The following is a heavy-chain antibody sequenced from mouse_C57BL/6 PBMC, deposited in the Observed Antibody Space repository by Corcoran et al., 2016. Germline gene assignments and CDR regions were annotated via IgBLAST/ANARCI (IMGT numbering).Heavy chain of an antibody. V-gene: IGHV1-26*01. CDR3: ARAPYSNYFDY. J-gene: IGHJ2*01. D-gene: IGHD2-5*01. CDR2: INPNNGGT. Sequence: EVQLQQSGPELVKPGASVMISCKASGYTFTDYYMNWVKQSHGKSLEWIGDINPNNGGTSYNQKFKGKATLTVDKSSSTAYMELRSLTSEDSAVYYCARAPYSNYFDYWGQGTTLTVSS. CDR1: GYTFTDYY.